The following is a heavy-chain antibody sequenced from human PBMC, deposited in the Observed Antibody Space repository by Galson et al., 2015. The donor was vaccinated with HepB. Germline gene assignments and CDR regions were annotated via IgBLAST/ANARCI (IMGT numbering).Heavy chain of an antibody. J-gene: IGHJ6*03. CDR3: AKDLSGGYMDV. Sequence: LRLSCAASGFTFSSSGMHWVRQAPGKGLEWVAVTSYDGSNKDYADSVKGRFTISRDDSKNTLFLQMNSLTTEDTAVYYCAKDLSGGYMDVWGKGTTVTVSS. CDR1: GFTFSSSG. CDR2: TSYDGSNK. D-gene: IGHD1-26*01. V-gene: IGHV3-30*18.